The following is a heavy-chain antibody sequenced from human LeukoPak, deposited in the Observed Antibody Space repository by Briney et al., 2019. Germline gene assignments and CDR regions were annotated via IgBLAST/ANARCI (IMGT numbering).Heavy chain of an antibody. CDR1: GGSISNYY. D-gene: IGHD6-13*01. Sequence: SETLSLTCSVSGGSISNYYWSWIRQPPGKGLEWIGYIYYSGSTYYNPSLKSRVTISVDTSKNQFSLKLSSVTAADTAVYYCARGAAAGTYYFDYWGQGTLVTVSS. CDR2: IYYSGST. J-gene: IGHJ4*02. V-gene: IGHV4-59*04. CDR3: ARGAAAGTYYFDY.